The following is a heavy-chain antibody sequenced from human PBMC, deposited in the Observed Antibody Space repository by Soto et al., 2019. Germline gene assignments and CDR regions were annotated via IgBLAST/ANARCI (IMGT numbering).Heavy chain of an antibody. J-gene: IGHJ5*02. Sequence: LILSCATSGFSFSDSYMSWIRQAPGKRLERISYISPRSTFRDYADSVKGRFTISRDSVKNSLYLQMNNLTADDTGVYYYARGGGGGLFDPWGQGXVVTVSS. CDR2: ISPRSTFR. D-gene: IGHD2-21*01. CDR3: ARGGGGGLFDP. CDR1: GFSFSDSY. V-gene: IGHV3-11*06.